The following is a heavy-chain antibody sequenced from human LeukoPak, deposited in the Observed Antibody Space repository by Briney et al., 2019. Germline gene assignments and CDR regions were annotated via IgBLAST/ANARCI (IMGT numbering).Heavy chain of an antibody. V-gene: IGHV3-23*01. J-gene: IGHJ3*02. Sequence: GGSLRLSCAASGFTFSSYAMSWVRQAPGKGLEWVSAISGSGGSTYYADSVKGRFTISRDNSKNTLYLRMNSLRAEDTAVYYCAKDLVPCGGDCYSGDAFDIWGQGTMVTVSS. D-gene: IGHD2-21*02. CDR1: GFTFSSYA. CDR3: AKDLVPCGGDCYSGDAFDI. CDR2: ISGSGGST.